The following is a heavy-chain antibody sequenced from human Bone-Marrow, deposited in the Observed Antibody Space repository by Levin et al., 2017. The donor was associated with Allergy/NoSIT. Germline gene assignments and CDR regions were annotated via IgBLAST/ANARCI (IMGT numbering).Heavy chain of an antibody. V-gene: IGHV3-9*01. J-gene: IGHJ6*02. D-gene: IGHD5/OR15-5a*01. Sequence: PGGSLRLSCEASGFKFDDYAMHWVRQTPGKGLEWVSSINWDSGSIGYADSVKGRFTISRDNAKNSLYLQMSSLRRDDTALYYCAKGVGGYSVYDVDYALDVWGQGTTVTVSS. CDR1: GFKFDDYA. CDR2: INWDSGSI. CDR3: AKGVGGYSVYDVDYALDV.